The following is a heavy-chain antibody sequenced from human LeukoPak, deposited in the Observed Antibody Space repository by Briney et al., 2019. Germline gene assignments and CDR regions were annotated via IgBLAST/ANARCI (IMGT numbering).Heavy chain of an antibody. CDR3: ARGKPETYYDFWSGYSTWYFDL. V-gene: IGHV1-8*03. D-gene: IGHD3-3*01. Sequence: ASVKVSCKASGYTFTSYDINWVRQATGQGLEWMGWMNPKSGNTGYAQKFQGRVTITRNTSISTAYMELSSLRSEDTAVYYCARGKPETYYDFWSGYSTWYFDLWGRGTLVTVSS. J-gene: IGHJ2*01. CDR2: MNPKSGNT. CDR1: GYTFTSYD.